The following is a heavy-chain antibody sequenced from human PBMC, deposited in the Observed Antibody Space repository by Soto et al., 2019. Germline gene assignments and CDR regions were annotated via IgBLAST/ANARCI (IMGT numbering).Heavy chain of an antibody. V-gene: IGHV4-34*01. J-gene: IGHJ4*02. Sequence: QVQLQQWGAGLLKPSETLSLTCAVYGGSFSGYYWNWIRQPPGKGLEWIGEINHSGSTNYNPSLKRRVTISVDTSKNRFSLKLSSVTAAARAVYYCARGWGRIFDYWGQGTLVTVSS. CDR3: ARGWGRIFDY. CDR1: GGSFSGYY. D-gene: IGHD7-27*01. CDR2: INHSGST.